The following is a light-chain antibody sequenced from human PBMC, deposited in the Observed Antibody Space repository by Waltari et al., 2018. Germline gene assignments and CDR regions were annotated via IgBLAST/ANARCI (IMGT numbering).Light chain of an antibody. Sequence: QSVLTQPPSVSGAPGQRVTISCTGSGSNIGAGYDVHWYQQFPRAAPSLLIYGSTPPPLWFPDRFFGSTSGTSASLAIIGLQAEDEADYYFQSYDTSLSVVFGGGTKVTVL. CDR2: GST. CDR3: QSYDTSLSVV. J-gene: IGLJ3*02. CDR1: GSNIGAGYD. V-gene: IGLV1-40*01.